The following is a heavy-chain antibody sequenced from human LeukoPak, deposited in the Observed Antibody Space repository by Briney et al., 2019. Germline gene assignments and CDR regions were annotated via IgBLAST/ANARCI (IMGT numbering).Heavy chain of an antibody. Sequence: GGSLRLSCAASGFTFSSYWMSWVRQAPGKGLEWVANIKQDGSEKYYVDSVKGRFTISRDNAKNSLYLQMNSLRAEDTAVYYCARDRPGLYDSSGYYQGYWGQGTLVTVSS. J-gene: IGHJ4*02. CDR2: IKQDGSEK. CDR3: ARDRPGLYDSSGYYQGY. V-gene: IGHV3-7*01. D-gene: IGHD3-22*01. CDR1: GFTFSSYW.